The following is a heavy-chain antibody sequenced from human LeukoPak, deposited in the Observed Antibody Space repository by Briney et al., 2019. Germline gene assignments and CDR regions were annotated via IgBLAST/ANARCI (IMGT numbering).Heavy chain of an antibody. Sequence: SQTLSLTCAVSGGSISSGGYSWSWIRQPPGKGLEWIGYIYHSGSTYYNPSLKSRVTISVDTSKNQFSLKLSSVTAADTAVYYCARAGRYYDFWSGYQGYFDYWGQGTLVTVSS. J-gene: IGHJ4*02. V-gene: IGHV4-30-2*01. CDR1: GGSISSGGYS. D-gene: IGHD3-3*01. CDR3: ARAGRYYDFWSGYQGYFDY. CDR2: IYHSGST.